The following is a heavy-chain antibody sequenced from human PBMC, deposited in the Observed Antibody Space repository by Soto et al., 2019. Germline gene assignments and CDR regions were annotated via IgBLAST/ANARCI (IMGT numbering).Heavy chain of an antibody. D-gene: IGHD3-9*01. Sequence: QVRLQESGQGLVRPSQTLSLICTVSGGSIRNDNFYWRFLRQRPGTGLEWLGYISYSGITFYNPSLESRLYISVDPSNNQFSLNLKSVTAADTAMYYCPRDLDGVVTGRGAFAVWGPGTLVTVSS. CDR1: GGSIRNDNFY. V-gene: IGHV4-31*03. J-gene: IGHJ3*01. CDR3: PRDLDGVVTGRGAFAV. CDR2: ISYSGIT.